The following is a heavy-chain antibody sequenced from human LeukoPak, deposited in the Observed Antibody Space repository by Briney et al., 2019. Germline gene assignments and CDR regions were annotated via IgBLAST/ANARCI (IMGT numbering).Heavy chain of an antibody. V-gene: IGHV1-2*06. CDR1: EYTFTGYY. J-gene: IGHJ5*02. Sequence: ASVKVSCKASEYTFTGYYMHWVRQAPGQGLEWMGRINPNSGGTNYAQKFQGRVTMTRDTSISTAYMELSRLRSDDTTVYYCARGELVGLGATSAGWFDPWGQGTLVTVSS. D-gene: IGHD1-26*01. CDR3: ARGELVGLGATSAGWFDP. CDR2: INPNSGGT.